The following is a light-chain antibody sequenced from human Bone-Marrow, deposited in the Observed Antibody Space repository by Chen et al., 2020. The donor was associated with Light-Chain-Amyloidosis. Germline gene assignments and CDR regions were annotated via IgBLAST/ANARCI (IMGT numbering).Light chain of an antibody. J-gene: IGKJ4*01. Sequence: EIVLTQSPATLSLSPGERATLSCRASQSVGSNLAWYQQKPGQAPRLLIYDASNRATGIPARFSGSGSQTDFTLTISSLEPEDFAVYYCRQGSNWPPLFGGGTKVEI. CDR2: DAS. V-gene: IGKV3-11*01. CDR3: RQGSNWPPL. CDR1: QSVGSN.